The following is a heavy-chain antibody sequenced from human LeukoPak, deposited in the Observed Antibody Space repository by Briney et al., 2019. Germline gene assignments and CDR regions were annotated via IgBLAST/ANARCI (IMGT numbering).Heavy chain of an antibody. Sequence: SETLSLTCTVSGYSISSGYYWGWIRQPPGKGLEWIGSIYHSGSTYYNPSLKSRVTISVDTSKNQFSLKLSSVTAADTAVYYCARRGTLLWFGAFPEYYFWGQGTLVTVSS. D-gene: IGHD3-10*01. CDR3: ARRGTLLWFGAFPEYYF. CDR2: IYHSGST. J-gene: IGHJ4*02. V-gene: IGHV4-38-2*02. CDR1: GYSISSGYY.